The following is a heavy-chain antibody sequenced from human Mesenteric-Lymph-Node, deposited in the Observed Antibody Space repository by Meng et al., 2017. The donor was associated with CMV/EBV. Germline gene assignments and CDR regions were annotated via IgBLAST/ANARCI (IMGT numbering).Heavy chain of an antibody. CDR3: ARATAGDVDP. D-gene: IGHD6-13*01. CDR1: GGSVSSGSYY. J-gene: IGHJ5*02. V-gene: IGHV4-61*01. CDR2: IYYSGST. Sequence: SETLSLTCTVSGGSVSSGSYYWNWIRQPPGKGLEWIGYIYYSGSTNYNSSLKSRVIILVDTSKNQFSLKLGSVTAADTAVYYCARATAGDVDPWGQGSLVTVSS.